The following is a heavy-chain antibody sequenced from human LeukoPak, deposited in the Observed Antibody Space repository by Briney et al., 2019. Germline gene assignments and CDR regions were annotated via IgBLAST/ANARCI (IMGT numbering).Heavy chain of an antibody. J-gene: IGHJ4*02. Sequence: SQTLSLTCAISGDSVSSNSAAWNWIRQSPSRGLEWLGRTYYRSKWYNDYAVSVKSRITINPDTSKNQFSLQLNSVTPEDTAVYYCARAKSPKFRDSYNPFDYWGQGTLVTVSS. CDR1: GDSVSSNSAA. D-gene: IGHD5-24*01. V-gene: IGHV6-1*01. CDR3: ARAKSPKFRDSYNPFDY. CDR2: TYYRSKWYN.